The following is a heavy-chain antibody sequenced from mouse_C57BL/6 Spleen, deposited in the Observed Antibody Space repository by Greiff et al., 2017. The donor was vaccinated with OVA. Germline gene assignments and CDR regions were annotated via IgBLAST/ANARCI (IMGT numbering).Heavy chain of an antibody. V-gene: IGHV1-72*01. CDR1: GYTFTSYW. J-gene: IGHJ2*01. D-gene: IGHD1-1*01. CDR3: AMGYGSRKGEDYFDY. CDR2: IDPNSGGT. Sequence: QVQLKQPGAELVKPGASVKMSCKASGYTFTSYWMHWVKQRPGRGLEWIGRIDPNSGGTKYNEKFKSKATLTVDKPSSTAYMQLSSLTSEDSAVYYCAMGYGSRKGEDYFDYWGQGTTLTVSS.